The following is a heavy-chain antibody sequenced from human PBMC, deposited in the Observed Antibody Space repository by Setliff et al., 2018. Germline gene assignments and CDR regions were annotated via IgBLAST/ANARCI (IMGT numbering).Heavy chain of an antibody. CDR3: ARDRISRYYDSGAHAFDI. Sequence: GGSLRLSCAASGFTFSTYSMSWVRQAPGKGLEWVSAMSASGTSTYHADSVKGRFTISRDNAKNSLYLQMNSLRAEDTAVYYCARDRISRYYDSGAHAFDIWGQGTMVTVSS. J-gene: IGHJ3*02. CDR2: MSASGTST. CDR1: GFTFSTYS. V-gene: IGHV3-21*04. D-gene: IGHD3-22*01.